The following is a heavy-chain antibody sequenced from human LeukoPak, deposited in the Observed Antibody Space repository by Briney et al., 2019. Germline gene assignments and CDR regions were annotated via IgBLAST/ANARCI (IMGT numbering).Heavy chain of an antibody. CDR1: GYTFTNYG. CDR3: ATDHFNAFDL. Sequence: ASVKVSCKASGYTFTNYGISWVRQAPGQGLEWVGWVSPVSGRTNYAQKFQGRITMTTDTSTTTAYMELRSLTSDDTAVFYCATDHFNAFDLWGQGTLVTVSS. CDR2: VSPVSGRT. V-gene: IGHV1-18*01. J-gene: IGHJ5*02. D-gene: IGHD2/OR15-2a*01.